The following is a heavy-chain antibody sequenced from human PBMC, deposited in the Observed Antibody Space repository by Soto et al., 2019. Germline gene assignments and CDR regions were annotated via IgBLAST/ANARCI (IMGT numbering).Heavy chain of an antibody. J-gene: IGHJ4*02. CDR2: ISTYKGDT. V-gene: IGHV1-18*01. CDR1: GYTFTSYG. D-gene: IGHD4-17*01. CDR3: ARANGDSYFDY. Sequence: QVQLVQSGAEVKKPGASVKVSCNASGYTFTSYGIIWVRQAPGQGLEWMGWISTYKGDTHYAQKLQGRVTLTTDTSTSTAYMELRSLRSDDTAVYYCARANGDSYFDYWGQGTLVTVST.